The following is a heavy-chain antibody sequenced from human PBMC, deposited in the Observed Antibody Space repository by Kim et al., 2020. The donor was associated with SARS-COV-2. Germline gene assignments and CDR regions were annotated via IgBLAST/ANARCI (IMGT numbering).Heavy chain of an antibody. V-gene: IGHV3-7*01. J-gene: IGHJ4*02. CDR1: GFTFSTYG. Sequence: GGSLRLSCVASGFTFSTYGMNWARQAPGKGLEWVSNISEDGTERYYGNSVEGRFTISRDNTKNSLYLEMHSLSAEDTAVYYCARDRRYSLAYWGQGTLVTVSS. D-gene: IGHD2-15*01. CDR2: ISEDGTER. CDR3: ARDRRYSLAY.